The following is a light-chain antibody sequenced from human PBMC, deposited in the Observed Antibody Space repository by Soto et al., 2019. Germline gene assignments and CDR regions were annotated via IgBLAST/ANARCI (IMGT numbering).Light chain of an antibody. CDR2: KAS. CDR1: QSVLYSSNNKNS. CDR3: QHYNSYSEA. Sequence: DIVMTQSPDSLAVSLGERATINCRSSQSVLYSSNNKNSLAWYQQKPGKAPKLLIYKASTLKSGVPSRFSGSGSGTEFTLTISSLQPDDFATYYCQHYNSYSEAFGQGTKVDIK. V-gene: IGKV4-1*01. J-gene: IGKJ1*01.